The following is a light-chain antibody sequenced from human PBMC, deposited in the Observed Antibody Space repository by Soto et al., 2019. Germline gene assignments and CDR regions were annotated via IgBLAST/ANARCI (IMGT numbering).Light chain of an antibody. CDR2: GAS. Sequence: EIVMTQSPATLSVSPGERATLSCRASQSVSSNLAWYQQKPGQAPRLLIYGASTRATGIPARFSGSGSGTEFTLTISSLQSEAFAVYYCQQYNNWLFYTFGQGTKLEIK. CDR3: QQYNNWLFYT. CDR1: QSVSSN. J-gene: IGKJ2*01. V-gene: IGKV3-15*01.